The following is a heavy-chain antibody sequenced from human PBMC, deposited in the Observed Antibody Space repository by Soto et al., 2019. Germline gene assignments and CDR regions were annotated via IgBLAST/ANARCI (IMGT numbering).Heavy chain of an antibody. CDR1: GGSFSGYY. V-gene: IGHV4-34*01. J-gene: IGHJ4*02. CDR2: INDSGST. Sequence: SETLSLTCAVYGGSFSGYYWSWIRQPPGKGLEWIGEINDSGSTKYNPSLKSRVTISVDTSKNQSSLRLSSVTAADTAVYYCARVDDYWSQGTLVTVSS. CDR3: ARVDDY.